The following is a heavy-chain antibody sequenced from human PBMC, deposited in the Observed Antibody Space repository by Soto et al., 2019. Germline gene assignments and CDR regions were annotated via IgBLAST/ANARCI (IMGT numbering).Heavy chain of an antibody. CDR1: GGTFSSYT. J-gene: IGHJ4*02. Sequence: GGSVKVSCKASGGTFSSYTISWVRQAPGQGLEWMGRIIPILGIANYAQKFQGRVTITADKSTSTAYMELSSLRSEDTAVYYCARDQQVGYCSSTSCYAGQFDYWGQGTLVTVSS. D-gene: IGHD2-2*01. CDR3: ARDQQVGYCSSTSCYAGQFDY. V-gene: IGHV1-69*04. CDR2: IIPILGIA.